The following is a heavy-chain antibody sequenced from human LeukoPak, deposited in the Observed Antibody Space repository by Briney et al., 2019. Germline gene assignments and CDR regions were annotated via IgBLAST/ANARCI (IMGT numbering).Heavy chain of an antibody. J-gene: IGHJ6*02. CDR1: GYSFTSYW. CDR3: ARHLGVGAALKYYGMDV. Sequence: GESLKISCKGSGYSFTSYWISWVRQMPGKGLEWMGRIDPRDSYTNYSPSFQGHVTISADKSISTAYLQWSSLKASDTAMYYCARHLGVGAALKYYGMDVWGQGTTVTVSS. V-gene: IGHV5-10-1*01. D-gene: IGHD1-26*01. CDR2: IDPRDSYT.